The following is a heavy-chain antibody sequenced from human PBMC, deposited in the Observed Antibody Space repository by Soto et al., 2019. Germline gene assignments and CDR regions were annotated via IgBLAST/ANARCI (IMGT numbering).Heavy chain of an antibody. CDR2: INPNSGGT. D-gene: IGHD3-3*01. Sequence: QVQLVQSGAEVKKPGAPVRVSCKASGYTLTAYYMHWVRQAPGQGLEWRGGINPNSGGTNYAQKFQGWVTMTRDTSISTAYMELSRLRSDDTAVYYCARGGGDFWHSTRKGGFDPWGQGTLVTVSS. V-gene: IGHV1-2*04. CDR3: ARGGGDFWHSTRKGGFDP. CDR1: GYTLTAYY. J-gene: IGHJ5*02.